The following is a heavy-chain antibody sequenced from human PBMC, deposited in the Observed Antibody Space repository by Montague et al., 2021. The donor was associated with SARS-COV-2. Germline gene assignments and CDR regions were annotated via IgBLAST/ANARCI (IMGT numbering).Heavy chain of an antibody. CDR3: ARYSYSGTYFGLNDAFDI. CDR2: TCYRSEWYF. V-gene: IGHV6-1*01. CDR1: GDSASSHNAA. Sequence: CAISGDSASSHNAAWNWIRQSPSRGLEWLGRTCYRSEWYFDYAISLRGRITINPDTSKNQFSLQLDSVTLDDTAVYYCARYSYSGTYFGLNDAFDIWGQGTLVTVSS. D-gene: IGHD1-26*01. J-gene: IGHJ3*02.